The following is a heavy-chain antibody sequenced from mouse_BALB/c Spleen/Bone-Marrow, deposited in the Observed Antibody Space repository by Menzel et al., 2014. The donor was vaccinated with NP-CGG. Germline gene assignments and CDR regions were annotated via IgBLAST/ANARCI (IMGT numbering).Heavy chain of an antibody. Sequence: EVQLQQSGPELEKPGASVKISCKASGYSFTGYNMNWVKQSNGKTLGWIGNIVPYYGGTSYNQKFKGKATLTVDKSSSTAYMQLKSLTSEDSAVYYCARYGPYAMDYWGQGTSVTVSS. CDR2: IVPYYGGT. CDR1: GYSFTGYN. D-gene: IGHD1-1*02. V-gene: IGHV1-39*01. CDR3: ARYGPYAMDY. J-gene: IGHJ4*01.